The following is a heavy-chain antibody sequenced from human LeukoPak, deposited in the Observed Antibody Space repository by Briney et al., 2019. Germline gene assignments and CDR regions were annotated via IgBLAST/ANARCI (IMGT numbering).Heavy chain of an antibody. CDR2: IYYSGST. CDR1: GGSISSYY. J-gene: IGHJ4*02. V-gene: IGHV4-59*01. D-gene: IGHD2-15*01. Sequence: SETLSLTCTVSGGSISSYYWSWIRQPPGKGLEWIGYIYYSGSTNYNPSLKSRVTISVDTSKNQFSLKLSSVTAADTAVYYCAKGRECRGGRCSVCDYWGQGTLVTVSS. CDR3: AKGRECRGGRCSVCDY.